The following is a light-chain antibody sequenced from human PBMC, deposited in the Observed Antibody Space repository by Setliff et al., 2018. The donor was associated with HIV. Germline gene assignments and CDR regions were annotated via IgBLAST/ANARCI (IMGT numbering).Light chain of an antibody. CDR3: QQYNSYWT. CDR2: KAS. V-gene: IGKV1-5*03. Sequence: DIQMTQSPSTLSASVGDRVTITCRASQSISSRLAWYQQKPGKVPKLLIYKASSLESGVPSRYSGSGSGTEFTLTISSLQPDDFATYYCQQYNSYWTFGQGTKVDIK. CDR1: QSISSR. J-gene: IGKJ1*01.